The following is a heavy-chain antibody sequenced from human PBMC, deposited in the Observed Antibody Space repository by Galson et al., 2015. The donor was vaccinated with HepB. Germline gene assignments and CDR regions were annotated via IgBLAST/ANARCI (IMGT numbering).Heavy chain of an antibody. CDR1: GYTFTSYD. Sequence: SVKVSCKASGYTFTSYDINWVRQVTGQGLEWMGWMKPNSGNTGYAQKFQGRVTMTRNTSISTAYTELSRLRSEDTAVFYCARDITHALHGRAGYMDVWGKGTTVTVSS. D-gene: IGHD3-10*01. CDR3: ARDITHALHGRAGYMDV. V-gene: IGHV1-8*01. J-gene: IGHJ6*03. CDR2: MKPNSGNT.